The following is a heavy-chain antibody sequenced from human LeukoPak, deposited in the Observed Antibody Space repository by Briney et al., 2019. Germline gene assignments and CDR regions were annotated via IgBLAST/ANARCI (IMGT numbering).Heavy chain of an antibody. Sequence: GESLKISCKGAGYGFTTYWIGWVRQLPGKGLEWMGIIYPGDSDTRYSPSFQGQVTISADKSITTAYLQWSSLKASDTAMYYCARRPTTLPFDYWGQGTLVTVSS. CDR3: ARRPTTLPFDY. CDR1: GYGFTTYW. V-gene: IGHV5-51*01. CDR2: IYPGDSDT. D-gene: IGHD5-12*01. J-gene: IGHJ4*02.